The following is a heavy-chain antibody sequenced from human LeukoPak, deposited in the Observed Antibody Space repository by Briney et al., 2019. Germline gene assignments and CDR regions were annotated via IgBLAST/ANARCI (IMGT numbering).Heavy chain of an antibody. V-gene: IGHV3-11*06. J-gene: IGHJ4*02. Sequence: GGSLRLSCAASGFTFSDYYMSWIRQAPGKGLEWVSYISSSSSYTNYADSVKGRFTISGDNAKNSLYLQMNSLRAEDTAVYYCARVGLLGSGSPVFYYWGQGTLVTVSS. D-gene: IGHD3-10*01. CDR1: GFTFSDYY. CDR2: ISSSSSYT. CDR3: ARVGLLGSGSPVFYY.